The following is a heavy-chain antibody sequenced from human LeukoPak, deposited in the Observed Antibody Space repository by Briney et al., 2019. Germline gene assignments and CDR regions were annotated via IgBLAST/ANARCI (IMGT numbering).Heavy chain of an antibody. J-gene: IGHJ4*02. CDR1: GFTFSNYW. Sequence: GGSLRLSCAASGFTFSNYWMHWVRQAPGKGLVWVSRINSDGSSTTSADSVKGRFTISRDNAKNTLSLQMNSLRAEDTAVYYCAKGGATVIDYWGQGTLVTVSS. CDR2: INSDGSST. D-gene: IGHD4-17*01. V-gene: IGHV3-74*01. CDR3: AKGGATVIDY.